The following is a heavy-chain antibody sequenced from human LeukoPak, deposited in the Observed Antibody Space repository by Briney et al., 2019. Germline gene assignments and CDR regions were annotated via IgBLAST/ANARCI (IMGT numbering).Heavy chain of an antibody. CDR2: ISSSSSHI. CDR1: GFTVSSYS. V-gene: IGHV3-21*01. Sequence: GGSLRLSCAASGFTVSSYSMNWVRQAPGKGLEWVSYISSSSSHIYSADSVKGRFTISRDNTKNSLYLQMNSLRAEDTAVYYCARYSYGLDYWGQGTLVIVSS. D-gene: IGHD5-18*01. CDR3: ARYSYGLDY. J-gene: IGHJ4*02.